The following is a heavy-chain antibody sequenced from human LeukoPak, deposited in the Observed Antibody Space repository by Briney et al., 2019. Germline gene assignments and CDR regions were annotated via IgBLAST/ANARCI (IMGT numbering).Heavy chain of an antibody. D-gene: IGHD5-24*01. CDR3: ARRSGAADGYNYDYYYYIDV. CDR1: GGAFSGYY. Sequence: SETLSLTCAVYGGAFSGYYWSWIRQPPGKGLEWIGEINHSGSTNYNPSFKSRVTISVDTYKNQFSLKVNSVTAADTAVYYCARRSGAADGYNYDYYYYIDVWGRGTTVTVSS. CDR2: INHSGST. V-gene: IGHV4-34*01. J-gene: IGHJ6*03.